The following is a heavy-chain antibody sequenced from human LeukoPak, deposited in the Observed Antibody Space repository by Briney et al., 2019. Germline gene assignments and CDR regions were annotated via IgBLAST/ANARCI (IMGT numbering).Heavy chain of an antibody. CDR1: ESTFSSYG. D-gene: IGHD2-15*01. CDR2: IRSSGTYT. Sequence: PGGSLRLSCAASESTFSSYGMNWVRQAPGKGLEWVSRIRSSGTYTDYTDSVKGRFTISRDNAKNSLYLQMNSLRAEDTALYFCARGVGYCSSSRCSPGYYMDVWGQGTTVTVFS. V-gene: IGHV3-21*01. J-gene: IGHJ6*03. CDR3: ARGVGYCSSSRCSPGYYMDV.